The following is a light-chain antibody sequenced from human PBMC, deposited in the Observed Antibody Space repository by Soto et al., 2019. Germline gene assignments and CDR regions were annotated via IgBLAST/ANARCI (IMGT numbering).Light chain of an antibody. V-gene: IGLV2-23*01. Sequence: SVLTQPASVSGSPGQSTTISCTGTSSDVGSYNLVSWYQQHPGKAPKLMIYEGSKRPSGVSNRFSGSKSGNTASLTISGLQAEDEADYYCCSYAGSSTSYVFGTGTKVTVL. CDR2: EGS. CDR1: SSDVGSYNL. CDR3: CSYAGSSTSYV. J-gene: IGLJ1*01.